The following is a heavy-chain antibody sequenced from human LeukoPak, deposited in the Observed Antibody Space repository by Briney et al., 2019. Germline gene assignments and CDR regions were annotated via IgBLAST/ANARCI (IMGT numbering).Heavy chain of an antibody. J-gene: IGHJ4*02. V-gene: IGHV3-30*04. Sequence: SCKASGGTFSSYAMHWVRQAPGKGLEWVALISYDGSINDYADSVKGRFTISRDNSKNTLYLQMNSLRADDTAMYYCARGSYSSSWKTFDYWGQGTLVTVSS. CDR2: ISYDGSIN. CDR1: GGTFSSYA. D-gene: IGHD6-13*01. CDR3: ARGSYSSSWKTFDY.